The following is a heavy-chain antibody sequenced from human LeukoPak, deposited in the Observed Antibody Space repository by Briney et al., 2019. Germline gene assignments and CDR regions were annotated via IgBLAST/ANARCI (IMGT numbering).Heavy chain of an antibody. V-gene: IGHV1-2*02. D-gene: IGHD1-26*01. J-gene: IGHJ4*02. CDR3: APMGGANGFDY. CDR1: GYTFTGYH. Sequence: ASVTVSCKASGYTFTGYHMHWVRQAPGQGLEWMGWINPNSGGTKYTQTFQGRVTMTRDTSISTAYMELSNLRSDDTAVYYCAPMGGANGFDYWGQGTLVTVSS. CDR2: INPNSGGT.